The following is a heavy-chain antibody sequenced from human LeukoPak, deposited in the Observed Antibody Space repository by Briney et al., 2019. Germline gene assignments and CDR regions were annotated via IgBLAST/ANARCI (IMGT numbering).Heavy chain of an antibody. CDR3: ASRTWTGPGYYAFDI. D-gene: IGHD3-22*01. Sequence: HPGGSLRLSCAASRFTFANHAVSWVRQAPGKGLEWVSAEGSAGGTYYADSVKGRFTISRDYSENTLSLQMNSLRVEDTAVYYCASRTWTGPGYYAFDIWGQGTMVTVSS. CDR2: EGSAGGT. CDR1: RFTFANHA. V-gene: IGHV3-23*01. J-gene: IGHJ3*02.